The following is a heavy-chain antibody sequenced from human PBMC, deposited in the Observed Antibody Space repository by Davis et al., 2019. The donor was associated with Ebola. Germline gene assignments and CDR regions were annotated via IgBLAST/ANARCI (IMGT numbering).Heavy chain of an antibody. D-gene: IGHD6-6*01. CDR3: ARGGTRIAARHDY. CDR2: IKQDGSEK. Sequence: PGGSLRLSCAASGFTFSSYWMSWVRQAPGKGLEWVANIKQDGSEKYYVDSVKGRFTISRDNAKNSLYLQMNSLRAEDTAVYYCARGGTRIAARHDYWGQGTLVTVSS. CDR1: GFTFSSYW. J-gene: IGHJ4*02. V-gene: IGHV3-7*01.